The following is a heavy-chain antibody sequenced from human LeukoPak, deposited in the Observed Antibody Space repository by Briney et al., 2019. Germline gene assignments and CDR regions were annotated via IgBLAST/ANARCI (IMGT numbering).Heavy chain of an antibody. CDR2: INIDGGST. J-gene: IGHJ4*02. D-gene: IGHD1-7*01. V-gene: IGHV3-74*01. Sequence: GGSLRLSCAASGFTFSNYWMHWVRQAPGKGLAWVARINIDGGSTTYADSVKGRFTISRDNAKNTPYLQMNSLRAEDTAVYYCASYRSDSRLDLCWGQGTLVTVSS. CDR1: GFTFSNYW. CDR3: ASYRSDSRLDLC.